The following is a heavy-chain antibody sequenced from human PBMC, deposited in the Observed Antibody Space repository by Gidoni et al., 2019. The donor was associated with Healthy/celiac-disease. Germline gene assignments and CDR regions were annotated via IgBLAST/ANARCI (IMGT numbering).Heavy chain of an antibody. CDR1: GYTFTSYG. D-gene: IGHD3-16*02. Sequence: QVQLVQSGAEVKKPGASVKVSCKASGYTFTSYGIIWVRRAPGQGLAWMGWISAYNGNTNYAQKLQGRVTMTTDTSTSTAYMELRSLRSDDTAVYYCALGGTDYVWGSYRYEYWFDPWGQGTLVTVSS. CDR3: ALGGTDYVWGSYRYEYWFDP. V-gene: IGHV1-18*04. CDR2: ISAYNGNT. J-gene: IGHJ5*02.